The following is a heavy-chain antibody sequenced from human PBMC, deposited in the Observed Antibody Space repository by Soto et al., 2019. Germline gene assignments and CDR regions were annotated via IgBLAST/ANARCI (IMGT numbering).Heavy chain of an antibody. Sequence: QVQLMQSGAEVKKPGASVKVSCKASGYPFTSYSISWVRQAPGQGLEWMGWISTYNGNTNYAQKFQGRLTMTTDTSTSTAYMEVRSLSSDDTAVYYCARGVDYFYQYMDVWGKGTMVTVSS. CDR1: GYPFTSYS. CDR2: ISTYNGNT. J-gene: IGHJ6*03. V-gene: IGHV1-18*01. CDR3: ARGVDYFYQYMDV.